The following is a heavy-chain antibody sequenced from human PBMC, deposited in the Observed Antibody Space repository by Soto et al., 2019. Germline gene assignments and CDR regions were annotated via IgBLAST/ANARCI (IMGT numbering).Heavy chain of an antibody. V-gene: IGHV4-31*03. D-gene: IGHD3-22*01. CDR3: ARGPAYYDSGPLYY. CDR2: IYHSGST. J-gene: IGHJ4*02. Sequence: SETLSLTCTVSGGSIRTTRYYWSWIRQHPGEGLEWIAYIYHSGSTYYNPSLKSRVAMSVDTSSNQFSLSLSSVTAADTAVYYCARGPAYYDSGPLYYWGQGTLVTVSS. CDR1: GGSIRTTRYY.